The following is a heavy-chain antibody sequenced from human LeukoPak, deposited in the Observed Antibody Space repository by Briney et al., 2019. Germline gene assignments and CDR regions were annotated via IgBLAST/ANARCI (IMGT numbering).Heavy chain of an antibody. CDR1: GYTFTNSW. CDR2: INPNDSNV. D-gene: IGHD3-10*01. Sequence: RESLQISCKGSGYTFTNSWVGWLRQMPGEGLEWMGIINPNDSNVRYRPSFQGQVTISIDKSISTVYLQWSSLKASDTAMYYCARHGSTMVRGAARGDYWGQGTLVTVSS. J-gene: IGHJ4*02. CDR3: ARHGSTMVRGAARGDY. V-gene: IGHV5-51*01.